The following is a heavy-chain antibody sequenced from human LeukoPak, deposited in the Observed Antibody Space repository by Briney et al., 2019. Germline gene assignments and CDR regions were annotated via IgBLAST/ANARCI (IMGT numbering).Heavy chain of an antibody. V-gene: IGHV4-39*07. J-gene: IGHJ3*02. CDR1: GGSVSSSSSYY. CDR2: IYHTGST. Sequence: PSETLSLTCTVSGGSVSSSSSYYWGWIRQPPGKGLEWIANIYHTGSTNYNPSPKSRVTISVDTSNNQFSLKLSSVTAADTAVYYCARDDAYCSGGICYPGAFDIWGQGTMVTVSS. D-gene: IGHD2-15*01. CDR3: ARDDAYCSGGICYPGAFDI.